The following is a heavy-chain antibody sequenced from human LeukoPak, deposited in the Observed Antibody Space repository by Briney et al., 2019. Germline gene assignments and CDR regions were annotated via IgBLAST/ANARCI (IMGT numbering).Heavy chain of an antibody. CDR2: INGSSRST. V-gene: IGHV3-23*01. D-gene: IGHD6-19*01. CDR3: AKDTPLTAYSPGWSGNSFDS. J-gene: IGHJ4*02. Sequence: GGSLRLSCAACGFTFSSYAMSWVRQAPGKGLEWVSTINGSSRSTYYAGSVRGRFTISRDNSKNTLYLQMNSLTAEDTAVYYCAKDTPLTAYSPGWSGNSFDSWGQGTLVTVSS. CDR1: GFTFSSYA.